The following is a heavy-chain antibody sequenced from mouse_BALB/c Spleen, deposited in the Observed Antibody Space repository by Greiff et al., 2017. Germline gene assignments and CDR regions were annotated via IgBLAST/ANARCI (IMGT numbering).Heavy chain of an antibody. V-gene: IGHV2-9*02. J-gene: IGHJ3*01. CDR2: IWAGGST. CDR1: GFSLTSYG. D-gene: IGHD2-14*01. Sequence: VQLQQSGPGLVAPSQSLSITCTVSGFSLTSYGVHCVRQPPGKGLKWLGVIWAGGSTNYNSALMSRLSISKDNSKSQVFLKMNSLQTDDTAMYYCVRGGRYDPWFAYWGQGTLVTVSA. CDR3: VRGGRYDPWFAY.